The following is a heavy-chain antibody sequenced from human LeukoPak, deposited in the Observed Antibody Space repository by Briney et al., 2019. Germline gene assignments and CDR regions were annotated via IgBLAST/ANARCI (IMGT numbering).Heavy chain of an antibody. Sequence: PGGSLRLSCAACVFTFSDYEINWVRQAPGKGLEWGSGISTSGSTTHYADSVKGRFTISRENAKNLMFLQTNTITVEDTAVYYCARGAMHVFDYWGQGPPVPVSS. CDR2: ISTSGSTT. CDR1: VFTFSDYE. D-gene: IGHD2-2*01. J-gene: IGHJ4*02. CDR3: ARGAMHVFDY. V-gene: IGHV3-48*03.